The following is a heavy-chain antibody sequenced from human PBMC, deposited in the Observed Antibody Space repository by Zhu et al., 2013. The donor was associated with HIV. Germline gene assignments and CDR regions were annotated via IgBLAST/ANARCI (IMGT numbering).Heavy chain of an antibody. Sequence: QVQLQQWGAGLLKPSETLSLTCAVYGGSFSGYYWSWIRQPPGKGLEWIGSIYHSGSTYYNPSLKSRVTLSVDTSKNQFSLKMRSVTAADTAVYYCARGDILTGYGHFDCWGQGTLVTVSS. D-gene: IGHD3-9*01. J-gene: IGHJ4*02. V-gene: IGHV4-34*01. CDR3: ARGDILTGYGHFDC. CDR1: GGSFSGYY. CDR2: IYHSGST.